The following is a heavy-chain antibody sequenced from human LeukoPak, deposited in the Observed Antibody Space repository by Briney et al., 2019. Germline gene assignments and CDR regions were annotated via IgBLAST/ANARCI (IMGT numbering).Heavy chain of an antibody. D-gene: IGHD1-1*01. CDR3: ARRPQLHTIDY. J-gene: IGHJ4*02. V-gene: IGHV4-34*01. Sequence: PSETLSLTCAVYGGSFSGYYWSWIRQPPGKGLEWIGEINHSGSTNYNPSLKSRVTISVDTSKNQFSLELSSVTAADTAVYYCARRPQLHTIDYWGQGTLVTVSS. CDR2: INHSGST. CDR1: GGSFSGYY.